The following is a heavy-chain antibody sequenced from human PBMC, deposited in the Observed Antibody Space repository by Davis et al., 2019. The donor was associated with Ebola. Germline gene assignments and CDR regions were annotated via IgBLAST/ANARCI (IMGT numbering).Heavy chain of an antibody. D-gene: IGHD5-24*01. CDR3: ARGTNGYNPGGYFDS. CDR1: GYSFTSYW. J-gene: IGHJ4*02. V-gene: IGHV5-51*01. CDR2: IFPGDSDT. Sequence: GGSLRLFCKASGYSFTSYWIVWVRQMPGKGLECMGIIFPGDSDTRYSPSFQGQVTISADKSINTAYLQWSSLKASDTAIYYCARGTNGYNPGGYFDSWGQGTLVTVSS.